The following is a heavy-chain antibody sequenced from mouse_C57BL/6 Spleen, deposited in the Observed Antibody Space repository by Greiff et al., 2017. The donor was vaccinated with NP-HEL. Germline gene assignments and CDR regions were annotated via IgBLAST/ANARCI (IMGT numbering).Heavy chain of an antibody. V-gene: IGHV1-54*01. CDR1: GYAFTNYL. CDR2: INPGSGGT. Sequence: VQLQQSGAELVRPGTSVKVSCKASGYAFTNYLIEWVKQRPGQGLEWIGVINPGSGGTNYNEKFKGKATLTADKSSSTAYMQLSSLTSEDSAVYFCARDYGSIYWYFDVWGTGTTVTVSS. J-gene: IGHJ1*03. D-gene: IGHD1-1*01. CDR3: ARDYGSIYWYFDV.